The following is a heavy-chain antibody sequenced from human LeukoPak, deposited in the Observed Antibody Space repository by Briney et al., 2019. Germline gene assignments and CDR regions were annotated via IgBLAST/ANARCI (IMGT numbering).Heavy chain of an antibody. Sequence: PGGSLRLSCAASGFTFSSYAMSWVRQAPGKGLEWVSAISGSGGSTYYADSVKGRFTISRDNSKNTLYLQMNSLRAEDTAVYYCANSAPERKDYYDSSGYYRGVDYYYMDVWGKGTTVTVSS. CDR3: ANSAPERKDYYDSSGYYRGVDYYYMDV. V-gene: IGHV3-23*01. CDR2: ISGSGGST. D-gene: IGHD3-22*01. J-gene: IGHJ6*03. CDR1: GFTFSSYA.